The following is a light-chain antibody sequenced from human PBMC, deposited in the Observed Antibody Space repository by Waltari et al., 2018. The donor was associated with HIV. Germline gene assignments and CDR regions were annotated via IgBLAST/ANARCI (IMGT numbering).Light chain of an antibody. CDR2: EVT. V-gene: IGLV2-8*01. CDR3: SSYAPTNKFYVL. Sequence: QPALTQPPSASGSPGQSVTMSCTGTSSDLGGYNYVSWYQQHPGKAPKLIMTEVTTRPSGVPDRFSGSKSGNTASLTVSGLQAEDEAHYYCSSYAPTNKFYVLFGGGTTLTVL. J-gene: IGLJ2*01. CDR1: SSDLGGYNY.